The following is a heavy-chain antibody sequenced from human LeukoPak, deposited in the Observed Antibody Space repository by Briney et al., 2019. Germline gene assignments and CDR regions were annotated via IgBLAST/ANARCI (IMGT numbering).Heavy chain of an antibody. CDR1: GGSISSSSYY. CDR3: ARDGGYSSLDY. V-gene: IGHV4-39*07. Sequence: SETLSLTCTVSGGSISSSSYYWGWIRQPPGKGLEWIGSIYYSGSTYYNPSLKSRVTISVDRSKNQFSLKLSSVTAADTAVYYCARDGGYSSLDYWGQGTLVTVSS. CDR2: IYYSGST. J-gene: IGHJ4*02. D-gene: IGHD6-13*01.